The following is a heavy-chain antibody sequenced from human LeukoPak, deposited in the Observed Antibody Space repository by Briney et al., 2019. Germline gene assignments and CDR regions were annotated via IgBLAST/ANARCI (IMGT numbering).Heavy chain of an antibody. V-gene: IGHV1-2*02. CDR2: INPNSGGT. Sequence: GASVKVSCRASGYTFTSYNINWVRQATGQGLEWMGWINPNSGGTNYAQKFQGRVTTTRDTSISTAYMELSRLRSDDTAVYYCARARWELFPGYWGQGTLVTVSS. CDR1: GYTFTSYN. CDR3: ARARWELFPGY. J-gene: IGHJ4*02. D-gene: IGHD1-26*01.